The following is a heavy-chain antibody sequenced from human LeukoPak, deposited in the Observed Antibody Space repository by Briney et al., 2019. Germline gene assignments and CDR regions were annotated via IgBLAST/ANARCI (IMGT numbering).Heavy chain of an antibody. CDR3: ARAPLLMPRGSPFLTGSFDY. CDR1: GGSFSGYY. V-gene: IGHV4-34*01. CDR2: INHSGST. Sequence: PSETLSLTCAVYGGSFSGYYWSWIRQPPGKGLEWIGEINHSGSTNYNPSLKSRVTISVDTSKNQFSLKLSSVTAADTAVYYCARAPLLMPRGSPFLTGSFDYWGQGTLVTVSS. J-gene: IGHJ4*02. D-gene: IGHD3-9*01.